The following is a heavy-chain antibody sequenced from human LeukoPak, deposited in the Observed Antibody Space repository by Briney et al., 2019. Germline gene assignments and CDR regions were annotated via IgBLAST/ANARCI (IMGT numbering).Heavy chain of an antibody. D-gene: IGHD6-19*01. CDR1: GYTFTSYD. CDR3: ARGNGWLVWEGNYYFDY. CDR2: MNPNSGNT. V-gene: IGHV1-8*01. Sequence: GASVNVSCKASGYTFTSYDINWVRPATGQGLEWMGWMNPNSGNTGYAQKFQGRVTMTRNTSISTAYMELSSLRSEDTAVYYCARGNGWLVWEGNYYFDYWGQGTLVTVSS. J-gene: IGHJ4*02.